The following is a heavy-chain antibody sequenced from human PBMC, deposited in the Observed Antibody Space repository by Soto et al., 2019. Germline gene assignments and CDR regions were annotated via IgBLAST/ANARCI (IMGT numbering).Heavy chain of an antibody. CDR3: ARGLKRGDCYFCGMDV. V-gene: IGHV3-7*01. Sequence: EVQLVESGGGLVQPGGSLRLSCAASGFTFSSYWMSWVRQAPGKGLEWVANIKQDGSEKYYVDSVKGRFTISRDNAKNSLYLQMNSLRAEDTAVYYCARGLKRGDCYFCGMDVWGQGTTVTVSS. J-gene: IGHJ6*02. CDR1: GFTFSSYW. D-gene: IGHD2-15*01. CDR2: IKQDGSEK.